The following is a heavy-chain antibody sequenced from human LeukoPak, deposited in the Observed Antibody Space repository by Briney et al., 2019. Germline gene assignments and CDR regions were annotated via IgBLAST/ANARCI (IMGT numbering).Heavy chain of an antibody. CDR1: GFTFSSYG. Sequence: PGGSLRLSCAASGFTFSSYGMHWVRQAPGKGLEWVAYIRYHGSNINYADSVEGRFTISRDNSKDTLFLQMSSLRAEDTAVYYCAKVLTGYCGSTSCPFDSWGQGTPVTVSS. J-gene: IGHJ4*02. D-gene: IGHD2-2*01. V-gene: IGHV3-30*02. CDR3: AKVLTGYCGSTSCPFDS. CDR2: IRYHGSNI.